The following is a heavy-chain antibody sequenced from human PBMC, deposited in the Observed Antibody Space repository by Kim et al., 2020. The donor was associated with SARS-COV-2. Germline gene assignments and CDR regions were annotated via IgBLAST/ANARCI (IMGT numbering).Heavy chain of an antibody. D-gene: IGHD3-3*01. CDR1: GGSISSGDYY. Sequence: SETLSLTCTVSGGSISSGDYYWSWIRQHPGKGLEWIGYIYYSGSTYYNPSLKSRVTISVDTSMNQFSLKLSSVTAADTAVYYCVRGSTIFGGYYYYYMDVWGKGTTVTVSS. V-gene: IGHV4-31*03. CDR2: IYYSGST. J-gene: IGHJ6*03. CDR3: VRGSTIFGGYYYYYMDV.